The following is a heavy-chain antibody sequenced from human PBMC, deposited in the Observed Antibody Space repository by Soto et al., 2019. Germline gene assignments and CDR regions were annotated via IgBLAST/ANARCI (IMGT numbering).Heavy chain of an antibody. V-gene: IGHV3-7*03. J-gene: IGHJ4*02. CDR2: IKPDGSAT. Sequence: PGGSLRLSCATSDFTFRNYWMNWARQAPGKGLEWVANIKPDGSATNYVDSVKGRFTISRDNVRNSVSLQMNSLRVEDTAVYFCFGGNGGPQWGQGTLVTV. CDR1: DFTFRNYW. CDR3: FGGNGGPQ. D-gene: IGHD3-16*01.